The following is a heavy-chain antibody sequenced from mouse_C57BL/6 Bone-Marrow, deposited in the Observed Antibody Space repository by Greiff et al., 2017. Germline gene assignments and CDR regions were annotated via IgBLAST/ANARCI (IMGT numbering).Heavy chain of an antibody. CDR1: GYTFTSYT. J-gene: IGHJ2*01. CDR3: ARGAYGSNYFDY. Sequence: QVQLQQSGAELARPGASVKMSCKASGYTFTSYTMHWVKQRPGQGLEWIGYINPSSGYTKYNQKFKDKATLTADKSSSTAYMQLSSLTSEDSAVYYCARGAYGSNYFDYWGQGTTLTVSS. D-gene: IGHD1-1*01. CDR2: INPSSGYT. V-gene: IGHV1-4*01.